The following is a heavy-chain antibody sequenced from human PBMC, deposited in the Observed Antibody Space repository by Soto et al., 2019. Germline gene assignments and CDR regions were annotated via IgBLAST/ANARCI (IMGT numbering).Heavy chain of an antibody. Sequence: GGSLRLSCAASGFTVSSNYMSWVRQAPGKGLEWVSVIYSGGSTYYADSVKGRFTISRDNSKNTLYLQMNSLRAEDTAVYYCATPLRYCSGGSCYSPDAFDIWGQGTMVTVSS. V-gene: IGHV3-66*01. J-gene: IGHJ3*02. CDR1: GFTVSSNY. CDR2: IYSGGST. D-gene: IGHD2-15*01. CDR3: ATPLRYCSGGSCYSPDAFDI.